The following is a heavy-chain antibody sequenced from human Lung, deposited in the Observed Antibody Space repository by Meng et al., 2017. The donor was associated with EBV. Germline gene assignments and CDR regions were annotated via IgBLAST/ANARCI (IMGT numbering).Heavy chain of an antibody. Sequence: GPLQQWGPGLLKPPETPSLTGAVYGGSFSGYYWSWIRQPPWKGLEWIGEINHSGSTNYNPSLKSRVTISVDTSKNPFSLKLSSVTAADTAVYYCARGGMTTVTTYYFDYWGQGTLVTVSS. CDR1: GGSFSGYY. CDR3: ARGGMTTVTTYYFDY. D-gene: IGHD4-17*01. V-gene: IGHV4-34*01. CDR2: INHSGST. J-gene: IGHJ4*02.